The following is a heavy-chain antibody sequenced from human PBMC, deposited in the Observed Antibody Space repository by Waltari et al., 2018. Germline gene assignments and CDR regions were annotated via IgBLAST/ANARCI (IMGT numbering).Heavy chain of an antibody. Sequence: EVQLEESGGGLVQPGGSLRLSCADSGFTFSSYWMHWVRQAPGKGLVWVSRINSDGSTISYADSVKGRFTISRDNAKNTLYLQMNSLSAEDTAVYYCARLDSGSYLFDYWGQGTLVTVSS. D-gene: IGHD1-26*01. CDR3: ARLDSGSYLFDY. CDR1: GFTFSSYW. V-gene: IGHV3-74*01. J-gene: IGHJ4*02. CDR2: INSDGSTI.